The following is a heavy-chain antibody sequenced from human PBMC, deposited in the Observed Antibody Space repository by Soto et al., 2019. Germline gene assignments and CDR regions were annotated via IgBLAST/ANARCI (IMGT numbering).Heavy chain of an antibody. CDR2: ISSSSSYI. Sequence: GVSLRLSCAASGFTFSSYSMNWVRQAPGKGLEWVSSISSSSSYIYYADSVKGRFTISRDNAKNSLYLQMNSLRAEDTAVYYCAREPAAWIAFDIWGQGTMVTVSS. CDR3: AREPAAWIAFDI. CDR1: GFTFSSYS. V-gene: IGHV3-21*01. J-gene: IGHJ3*02. D-gene: IGHD6-13*01.